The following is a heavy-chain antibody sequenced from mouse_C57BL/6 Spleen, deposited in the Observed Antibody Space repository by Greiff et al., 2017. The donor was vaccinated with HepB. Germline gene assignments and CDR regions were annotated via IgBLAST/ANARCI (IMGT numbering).Heavy chain of an antibody. V-gene: IGHV1-50*01. D-gene: IGHD2-3*01. J-gene: IGHJ2*01. CDR3: ARNGIYDGYYKGLDY. CDR1: GYTFTSYW. CDR2: IDPSDSYT. Sequence: QVQLQQSGAELVKPGASVKLSCKASGYTFTSYWMQWVKQRPGQGLEWIGEIDPSDSYTNYNQKFKGKATLTVDISSSTAYMQLSSLTSEDSAVYYCARNGIYDGYYKGLDYWGQGTTLTVSS.